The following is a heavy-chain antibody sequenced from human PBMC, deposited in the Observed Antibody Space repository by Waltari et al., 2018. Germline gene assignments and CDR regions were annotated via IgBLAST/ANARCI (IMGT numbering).Heavy chain of an antibody. CDR3: AREGSTSRYYYMDV. CDR1: GGSFSGYY. D-gene: IGHD2-2*01. CDR2: INHSGST. Sequence: QVQLQQWGAGLLKPSETLSLTCAVYGGSFSGYYWSWIRQPPGKGLEWIGEINHSGSTNYTPSLKSRVTISVDTSKNQFSLKLSSVTAADTAVYYCAREGSTSRYYYMDVWGKGTTVTVSS. V-gene: IGHV4-34*01. J-gene: IGHJ6*03.